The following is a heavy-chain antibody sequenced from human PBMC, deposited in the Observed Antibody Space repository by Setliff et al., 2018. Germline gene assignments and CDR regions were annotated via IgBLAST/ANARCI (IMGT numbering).Heavy chain of an antibody. J-gene: IGHJ3*02. CDR1: GYDFSKYW. V-gene: IGHV5-51*01. CDR2: IFQSDSDT. D-gene: IGHD1-26*01. Sequence: GESLKISCQASGYDFSKYWIGWVRQMPGEGLDWMGIIFQSDSDTRYGPSFQGQVTISAAKSITTVYLQINSLKASDTAIYFCARGDTIGFGAFDIWGQGTMVTVSS. CDR3: ARGDTIGFGAFDI.